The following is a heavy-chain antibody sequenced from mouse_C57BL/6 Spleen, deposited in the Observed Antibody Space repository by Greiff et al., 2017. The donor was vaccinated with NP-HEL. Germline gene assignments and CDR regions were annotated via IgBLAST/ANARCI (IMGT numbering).Heavy chain of an antibody. J-gene: IGHJ3*01. Sequence: QVQLQQSGAELVKPGASVKLSCKASGYTFTSYWMHWVKQRPGQGLEWIGMIHPNSGSTNYNEKFKSKATLTVDKSSSTAYMQLSSLTSEDSAVYYCLFITTVEGFAYWGQGTLVTVSA. CDR3: LFITTVEGFAY. V-gene: IGHV1-64*01. CDR1: GYTFTSYW. CDR2: IHPNSGST. D-gene: IGHD1-1*01.